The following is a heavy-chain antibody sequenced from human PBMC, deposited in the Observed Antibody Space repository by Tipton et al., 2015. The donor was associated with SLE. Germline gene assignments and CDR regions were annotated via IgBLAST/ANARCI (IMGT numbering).Heavy chain of an antibody. J-gene: IGHJ4*02. CDR1: GGSISSYY. V-gene: IGHV4-59*12. CDR3: ARGVRGFLDCSGGSCYGPSFGY. CDR2: IYYSGST. Sequence: QLVQSGPEVKPSETLSLTCTVSGGSISSYYWSWIRQPPGKGLEWIGYIYYSGSTNYNPSLKSRVTISVDTSKNQFSLKLSSVTAADTAVYYCARGVRGFLDCSGGSCYGPSFGYWGQGTLVTVSS. D-gene: IGHD2-15*01.